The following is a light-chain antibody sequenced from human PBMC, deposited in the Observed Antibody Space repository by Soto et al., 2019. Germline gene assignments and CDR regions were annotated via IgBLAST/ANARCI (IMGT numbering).Light chain of an antibody. CDR1: SSDIGDYNY. V-gene: IGLV2-14*01. J-gene: IGLJ2*01. CDR3: SSYTGGSTVV. CDR2: DVS. Sequence: QSVLTQPASVSGSPGQSIAISCTGSSSDIGDYNYVSWYQQHPGKAPKLMIFDVSNRPSGVSNRFSGSMSGNTASPTISGLQPEDEADYYCSSYTGGSTVVFGGGTKLTVL.